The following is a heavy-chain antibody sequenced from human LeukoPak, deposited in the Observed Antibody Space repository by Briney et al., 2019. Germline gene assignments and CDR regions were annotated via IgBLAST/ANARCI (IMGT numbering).Heavy chain of an antibody. CDR3: AKIPRRWELLDPFDY. D-gene: IGHD1-26*01. V-gene: IGHV3-74*01. Sequence: PGGSLRLSCAASGFTFSSYWMHWVRQAPGKGLVWVSRINTDGSSTSYADSVKGRFTISRDNSKNTLYLQMNSLRGEDTAVYYCAKIPRRWELLDPFDYWGQGTLVTVSS. CDR2: INTDGSST. J-gene: IGHJ4*01. CDR1: GFTFSSYW.